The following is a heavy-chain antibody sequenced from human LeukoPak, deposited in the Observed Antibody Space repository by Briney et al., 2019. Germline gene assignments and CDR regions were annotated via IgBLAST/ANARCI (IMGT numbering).Heavy chain of an antibody. CDR3: AGGRGEEMPYFDY. CDR2: ISDSGNS. D-gene: IGHD5-24*01. J-gene: IGHJ4*02. CDR1: GGSISSRSYY. V-gene: IGHV4-39*01. Sequence: SETLSLTCTVSGGSISSRSYYWGWIRQPPGKGLVWIGKISDSGNSYYSPSLRSRVTISIDTSKNQFSLKLSSVTATDTAVYYCAGGRGEEMPYFDYWGQGTLVTVSS.